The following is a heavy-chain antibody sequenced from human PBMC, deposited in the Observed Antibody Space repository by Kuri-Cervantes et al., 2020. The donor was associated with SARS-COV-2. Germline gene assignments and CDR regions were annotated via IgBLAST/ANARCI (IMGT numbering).Heavy chain of an antibody. CDR2: IYYSGST. J-gene: IGHJ3*02. V-gene: IGHV4-59*12. CDR1: GGSISSYY. D-gene: IGHD3-3*01. Sequence: ESLKISCTVSGGSISSYYWSWIRQPPGKGLEWIGYIYYSGSTYYNPSLKSRVTISVDTSKNQFSLRLSSVTAADTGVYYCARASTTIYGVLIALFSSNAFGIWGQGTMVTVSS. CDR3: ARASTTIYGVLIALFSSNAFGI.